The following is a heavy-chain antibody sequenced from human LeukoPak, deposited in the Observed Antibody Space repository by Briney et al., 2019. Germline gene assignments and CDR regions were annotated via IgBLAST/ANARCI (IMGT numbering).Heavy chain of an antibody. Sequence: GASVKVSCKASGYTFTSYAMHWVRQAPGQRLEWMGWINAGNGDTKYSQEFQGRVTITRDTSASTAYMELSSLRSEDTAVYYCARDRGYGGKGIRNVFDYWGQGTLVTVSS. D-gene: IGHD4-23*01. V-gene: IGHV1-3*03. CDR3: ARDRGYGGKGIRNVFDY. CDR1: GYTFTSYA. CDR2: INAGNGDT. J-gene: IGHJ4*02.